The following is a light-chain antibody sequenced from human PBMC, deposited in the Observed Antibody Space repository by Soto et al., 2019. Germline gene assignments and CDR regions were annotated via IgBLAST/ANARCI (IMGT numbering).Light chain of an antibody. Sequence: EIVMTQSQATLSVSPGERATLSCMASESVSSNLACYQQTPGQAPRLLIFDASTRATGIPARFIGSGSGTEFTLTISSLQSEDFAVYYCQRYNLRLWYTLGQWPKLEIK. CDR3: QRYNLRLWYT. J-gene: IGKJ2*01. V-gene: IGKV3-15*01. CDR2: DAS. CDR1: ESVSSN.